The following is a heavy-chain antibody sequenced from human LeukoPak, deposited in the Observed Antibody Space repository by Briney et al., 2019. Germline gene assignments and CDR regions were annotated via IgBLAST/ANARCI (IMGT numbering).Heavy chain of an antibody. D-gene: IGHD7-27*01. J-gene: IGHJ4*02. CDR3: ARVGKLGASSSRESSD. CDR2: INPSGGST. V-gene: IGHV1-46*01. CDR1: GYTFTSYY. Sequence: GASVKVSCKASGYTFTSYYMHWVRQAPGQGLEWMGIINPSGGSTSYAQKFQGRVTMTRDTSISTAYMELSRLRSDDTAVYYCARVGKLGASSSRESSDWGQGTLVTVSS.